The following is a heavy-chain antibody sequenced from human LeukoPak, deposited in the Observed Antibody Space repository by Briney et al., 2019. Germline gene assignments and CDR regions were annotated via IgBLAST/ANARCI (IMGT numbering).Heavy chain of an antibody. Sequence: SETLSLTCAVYGGSFSGYYWSWIRQPPGKGLEWIGRIYTSGSTNYNPSLKSRVTMSVDTSKNQFSLKLSSVTAADTAVYYCARADFWSGYYLDYWGQGTLVTVSS. CDR2: IYTSGST. D-gene: IGHD3-3*01. CDR1: GGSFSGYY. CDR3: ARADFWSGYYLDY. J-gene: IGHJ4*02. V-gene: IGHV4-59*10.